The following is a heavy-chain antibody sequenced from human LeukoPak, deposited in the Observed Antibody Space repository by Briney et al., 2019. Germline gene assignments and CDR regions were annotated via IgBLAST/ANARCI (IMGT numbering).Heavy chain of an antibody. Sequence: GGSLRLSCAASGFAFSSYAMHWVRQAPGKGLEWVAVISYDGSNKYYADSVKGRFTISRDNSKNTLYLQMNSLRAEDTAVYYCAKSLRESFDYWGQGTLVTVSS. D-gene: IGHD5-12*01. J-gene: IGHJ4*02. CDR2: ISYDGSNK. CDR1: GFAFSSYA. V-gene: IGHV3-30-3*02. CDR3: AKSLRESFDY.